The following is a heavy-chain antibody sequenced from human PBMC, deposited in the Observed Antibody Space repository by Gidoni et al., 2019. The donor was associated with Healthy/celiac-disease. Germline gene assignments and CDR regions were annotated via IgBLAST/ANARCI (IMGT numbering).Heavy chain of an antibody. V-gene: IGHV1-69*01. D-gene: IGHD2-21*02. Sequence: QVQLVQSGAEVKKPGSSVKVSCKASGGTFSSYAISWVRQAPGQGLEWMGGIIPIFGTANYEQKFQGRVTITADESTSTAYMELSSLRSEDTAVYYCARGALRAPFGDGGNSRWGQGTLVTVSS. CDR2: IIPIFGTA. CDR3: ARGALRAPFGDGGNSR. CDR1: GGTFSSYA. J-gene: IGHJ4*02.